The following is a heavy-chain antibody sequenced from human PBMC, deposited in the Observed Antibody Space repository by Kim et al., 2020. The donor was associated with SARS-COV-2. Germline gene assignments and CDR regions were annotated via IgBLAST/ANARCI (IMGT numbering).Heavy chain of an antibody. CDR3: AKGWVFGELLNS. Sequence: YYADSVKGQFTISRDNSRNTLYLQMNGLRAEDTAVYYCAKGWVFGELLNSWGQGTLVTVSS. V-gene: IGHV3-23*01. J-gene: IGHJ4*02. D-gene: IGHD4-17*01.